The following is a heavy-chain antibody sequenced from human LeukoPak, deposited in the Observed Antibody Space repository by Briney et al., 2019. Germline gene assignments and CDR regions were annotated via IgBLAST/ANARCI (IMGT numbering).Heavy chain of an antibody. CDR1: GYTFTKYG. D-gene: IGHD6-6*01. J-gene: IGHJ3*02. V-gene: IGHV1-18*01. CDR3: ATARFSYSSSFAFDI. Sequence: ASVKVSCKASGYTFTKYGITWVRQAPGQGLEWMGWISTYNGNTNYAQKLQGRVTITADTSTDTAYMELSSLRSEDTAVYYCATARFSYSSSFAFDIWGQGTMVTVSS. CDR2: ISTYNGNT.